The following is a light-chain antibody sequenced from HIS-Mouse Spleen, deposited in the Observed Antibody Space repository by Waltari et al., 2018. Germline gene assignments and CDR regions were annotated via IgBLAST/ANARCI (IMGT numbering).Light chain of an antibody. J-gene: IGLJ2*01. Sequence: QSALTQPRSVSGSPGQSVTISCTGTSSDVGGYNYVSRYQQNPGKAPKLMIYDVSKRPSGVPDRFSGSKSGNTASLTISGLQAEDEADYYCCSYAGSSTVVFGGGTKLTVL. CDR3: CSYAGSSTVV. V-gene: IGLV2-11*01. CDR1: SSDVGGYNY. CDR2: DVS.